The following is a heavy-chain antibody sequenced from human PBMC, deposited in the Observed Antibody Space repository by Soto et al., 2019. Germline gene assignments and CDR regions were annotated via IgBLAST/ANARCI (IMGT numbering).Heavy chain of an antibody. CDR2: SRNKPNSYTR. CDR1: GFTFSDYY. V-gene: IGHV3-72*01. CDR3: TRSSGTYKYFDL. Sequence: EVQLVESGGDLVQPGGSLRLSCAVSGFTFSDYYMDWVRQAPGKGLEWVARSRNKPNSYTREYAASVKGRFTISRDDSKRSLDLQMNSLKTEDTAVYYCTRSSGTYKYFDLWGRGTLVTVSS. D-gene: IGHD1-26*01. J-gene: IGHJ2*01.